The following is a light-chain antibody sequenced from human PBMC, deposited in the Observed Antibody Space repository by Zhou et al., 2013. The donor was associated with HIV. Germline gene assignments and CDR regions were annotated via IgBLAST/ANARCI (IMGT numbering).Light chain of an antibody. CDR2: AAS. V-gene: IGKV1-NL1*01. Sequence: DIQMTQSPSSVSASVGDRATITCRASQGISNSLAWYQQKPGKAPKLLLYAASTLESGVPSRFSGSGSGTDYTLTISSLQPEDFATYYCQQRYSLPLTFGQGPSWRSN. CDR3: QQRYSLPLT. CDR1: QGISNS. J-gene: IGKJ2*01.